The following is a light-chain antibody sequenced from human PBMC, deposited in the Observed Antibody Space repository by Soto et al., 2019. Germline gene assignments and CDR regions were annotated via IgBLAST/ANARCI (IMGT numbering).Light chain of an antibody. J-gene: IGKJ4*01. Sequence: EVVLTQSPATLSVSPGERATLSCRASQSVINNLAWYQQKPGQPPRLLIYGASTRATGIPARFRGSGSGTEFTLTISSLESEDFAVYYCQHYNNWPRFGGGTKVEI. CDR3: QHYNNWPR. CDR1: QSVINN. CDR2: GAS. V-gene: IGKV3-15*01.